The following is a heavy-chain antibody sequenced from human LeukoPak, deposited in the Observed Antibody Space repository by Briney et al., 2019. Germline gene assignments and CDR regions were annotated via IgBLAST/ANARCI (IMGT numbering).Heavy chain of an antibody. CDR2: INTNTGNP. Sequence: ASVKVSCKASGYTFTSYAMNWVRQAPGQGLEWMGWINTNTGNPTYVQGFTGRFVFSLDTSASTAYLQISSLKAEDTAVYYCASGYDYTQEYGMDVWGQGTTVTVSS. D-gene: IGHD5-12*01. V-gene: IGHV7-4-1*02. CDR1: GYTFTSYA. J-gene: IGHJ6*02. CDR3: ASGYDYTQEYGMDV.